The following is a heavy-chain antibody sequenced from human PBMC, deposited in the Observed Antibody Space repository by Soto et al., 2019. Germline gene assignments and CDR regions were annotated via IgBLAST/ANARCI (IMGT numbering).Heavy chain of an antibody. CDR1: GFTFSSYW. J-gene: IGHJ6*01. CDR2: IKQDGSEK. Sequence: EVQLVESGGGLVQPGGSLRLSCAASGFTFSSYWMSWVRQAPRKGLEWVANIKQDGSEKYYVDSVKGRFTISRDNAKNSQYLQMKCLTGEDKAVYCCARKGFRGFMSYYGMDDWGQGKKVTVYS. CDR3: ARKGFRGFMSYYGMDD. V-gene: IGHV3-7*04. D-gene: IGHD3-16*01.